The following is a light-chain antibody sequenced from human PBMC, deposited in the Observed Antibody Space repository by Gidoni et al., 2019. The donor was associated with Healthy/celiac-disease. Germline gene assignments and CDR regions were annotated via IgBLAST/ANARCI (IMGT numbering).Light chain of an antibody. V-gene: IGKV3-11*01. CDR3: QQRSNWLT. CDR1: QSVSSY. CDR2: DAS. Sequence: EIVFTQSPATLSLSPGERAPLSCTASQSVSSYLAWYQQKPGQAPRLLIYDASNRATGIPARFSGSGSGTDFTLTISSLEHEDFAVYDCQQRSNWLTFGGGTKVEIK. J-gene: IGKJ4*01.